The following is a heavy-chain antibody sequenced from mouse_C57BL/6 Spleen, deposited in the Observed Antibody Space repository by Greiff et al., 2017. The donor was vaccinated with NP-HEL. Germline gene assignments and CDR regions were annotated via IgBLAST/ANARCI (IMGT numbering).Heavy chain of an antibody. CDR3: AGLYSNYWYFDV. V-gene: IGHV1-7*01. J-gene: IGHJ1*03. CDR1: GYTFTSYW. D-gene: IGHD2-5*01. Sequence: QVQLQQSGAELAKPGASVKLSCKASGYTFTSYWMHWVKQRPGQGLEWIGYINPSSGYTKYNQKFKGKATLTADKSSSTAYMQLSSLTYEDSAVYYCAGLYSNYWYFDVWGTGTTVTVSS. CDR2: INPSSGYT.